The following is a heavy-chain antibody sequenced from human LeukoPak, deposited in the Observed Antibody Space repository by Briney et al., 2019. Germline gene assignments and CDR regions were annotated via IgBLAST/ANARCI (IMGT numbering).Heavy chain of an antibody. D-gene: IGHD3-3*01. Sequence: GGSLRLSCAASGFTFSSYWMNWARQAPGKGLEWVAVISYDGSNKYYADSVKGRFTISRDNSKNTLYLQMNSLRAEDTAVYYCANFAIDYDFWSGYYKAFDYWGQGTLVTVSS. V-gene: IGHV3-30*18. CDR3: ANFAIDYDFWSGYYKAFDY. CDR1: GFTFSSYW. J-gene: IGHJ4*02. CDR2: ISYDGSNK.